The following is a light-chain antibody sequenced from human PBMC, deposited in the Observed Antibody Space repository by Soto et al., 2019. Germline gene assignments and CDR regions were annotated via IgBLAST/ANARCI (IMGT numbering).Light chain of an antibody. Sequence: DIQMTQSPSTLSASVGDTVTITCRASQTISGWVAWYQQRPGKAPNLLIFDASTLESGVPSRFSGSGSGTTFTLTLSSKQSYDCATYYSLKYNGYDRTFGQDTKVEIK. CDR1: QTISGW. CDR2: DAS. CDR3: LKYNGYDRT. V-gene: IGKV1-5*01. J-gene: IGKJ1*01.